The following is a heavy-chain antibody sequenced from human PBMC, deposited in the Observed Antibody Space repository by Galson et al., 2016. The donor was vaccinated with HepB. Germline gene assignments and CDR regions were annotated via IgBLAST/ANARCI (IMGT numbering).Heavy chain of an antibody. V-gene: IGHV1-24*01. D-gene: IGHD2-15*01. CDR2: FDPEDGEA. CDR3: ATREVVVVTFYFVY. J-gene: IGHJ4*02. CDR1: GYTLAELS. Sequence: SVKVSCKVSGYTLAELSMHWVRQAPGKGLEWMGGFDPEDGEAIYAQKFQGRVTMTEDTSTDTAYMELSSLRSEDTAVYYCATREVVVVTFYFVYWGQGTLVTVSS.